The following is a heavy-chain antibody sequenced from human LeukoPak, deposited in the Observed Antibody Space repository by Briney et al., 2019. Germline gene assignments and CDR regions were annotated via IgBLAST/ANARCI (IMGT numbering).Heavy chain of an antibody. J-gene: IGHJ6*03. V-gene: IGHV3-64*01. CDR1: GFTFSSYA. D-gene: IGHD3-22*01. CDR3: AKATYYYDSSGFYYYYYMDV. CDR2: INNNGGST. Sequence: GGSLRLSCAASGFTFSSYAMHWVRQAPGKGLEYVSAINNNGGSTFYANSVKGRFTISRDNSKNTLYLQMNSLRAEDTAVYYCAKATYYYDSSGFYYYYYMDVWGKGTTVTISS.